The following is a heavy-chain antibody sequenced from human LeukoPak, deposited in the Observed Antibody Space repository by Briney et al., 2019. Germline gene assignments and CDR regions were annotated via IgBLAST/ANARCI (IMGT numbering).Heavy chain of an antibody. D-gene: IGHD3-10*02. V-gene: IGHV3-48*03. CDR2: ISSSGSTI. CDR1: GFTFSSYE. CDR3: AELGITMIGGV. J-gene: IGHJ6*04. Sequence: GGSLRLSCAASGFTFSSYEMNWVRQATGKGLEWVSYISSSGSTIYYADSVKGRFTISRDNAKNSLYLQMNSLRAEDTAVYYCAELGITMIGGVWGKGTTVTISS.